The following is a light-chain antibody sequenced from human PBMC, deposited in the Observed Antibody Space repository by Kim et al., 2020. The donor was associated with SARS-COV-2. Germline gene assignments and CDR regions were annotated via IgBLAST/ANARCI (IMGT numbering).Light chain of an antibody. J-gene: IGLJ3*02. CDR1: NFPIKS. V-gene: IGLV3-21*04. CDR3: QVWDSSSEDRV. CDR2: YDT. Sequence: SYELTQPPSVSLAPGKTASITCGGHNFPIKSVHWYQQKPGQAPVLVIYYDTDRPSGIPERFSGSNSGNTATLTISRVEAGDEADYYCQVWDSSSEDRVFG.